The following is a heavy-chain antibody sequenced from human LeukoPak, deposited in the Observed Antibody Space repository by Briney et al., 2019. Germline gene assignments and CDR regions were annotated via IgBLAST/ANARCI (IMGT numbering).Heavy chain of an antibody. CDR3: ARGGTPYSGSNFDY. J-gene: IGHJ4*02. D-gene: IGHD1-26*01. Sequence: GGSLRLSCEASGFSFSIYAMSWVRQAPGKGLEWISTFSGGGGSTFYAESVEGRFTISRDNSKNTLYLQMNSLRAEDTAVYYCARGGTPYSGSNFDYWGQGTLVTVSS. V-gene: IGHV3-23*01. CDR1: GFSFSIYA. CDR2: FSGGGGST.